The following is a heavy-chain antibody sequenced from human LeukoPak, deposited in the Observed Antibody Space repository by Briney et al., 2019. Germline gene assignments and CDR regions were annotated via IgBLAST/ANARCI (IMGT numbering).Heavy chain of an antibody. CDR1: GGSFSGYY. D-gene: IGHD3-22*01. Sequence: PSETLSLTCAVYGGSFSGYYWSWIRQPPGKGLEWIGEINHSGSTNYNPSLKSRVTISVDTSKNQFSLKLSSVTAADTAVYYCARGPKGGTMIVVPTWSPFDYWGQGTQVTVSS. CDR3: ARGPKGGTMIVVPTWSPFDY. CDR2: INHSGST. V-gene: IGHV4-34*01. J-gene: IGHJ4*02.